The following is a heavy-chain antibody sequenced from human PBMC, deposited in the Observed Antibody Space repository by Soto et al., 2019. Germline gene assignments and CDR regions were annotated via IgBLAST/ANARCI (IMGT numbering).Heavy chain of an antibody. CDR2: IYHSGST. V-gene: IGHV4-30-2*01. CDR1: GGSISSGGYS. J-gene: IGHJ4*02. D-gene: IGHD7-27*01. Sequence: SETLSLTCAVSGGSISSGGYSWSWIRQPPGKGLEWIGYIYHSGSTYYNPSLKSRVTISVDRSKNQFSLKLSSVTAADTAVYYCARGSVTGVLDYWGQGTLVTVSS. CDR3: ARGSVTGVLDY.